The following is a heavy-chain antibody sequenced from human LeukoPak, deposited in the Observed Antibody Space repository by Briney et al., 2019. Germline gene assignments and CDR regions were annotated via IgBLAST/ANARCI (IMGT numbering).Heavy chain of an antibody. V-gene: IGHV1-18*01. D-gene: IGHD3-22*01. CDR3: ARDGGYYYDRSGYDIGESDY. CDR2: ISAYNGNT. Sequence: GASVKVSCKASGYTFTSYGISWVRQAPGQGLEWMGWISAYNGNTNYAQKLQGRVTMTPDTSTSTAYMELRRLRSDDTAVYYCARDGGYYYDRSGYDIGESDYWGQGTLVTVSS. CDR1: GYTFTSYG. J-gene: IGHJ4*02.